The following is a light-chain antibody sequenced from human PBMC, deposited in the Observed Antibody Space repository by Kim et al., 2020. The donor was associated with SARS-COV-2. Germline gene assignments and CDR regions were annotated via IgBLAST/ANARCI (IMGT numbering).Light chain of an antibody. Sequence: NFMLTQPHSVSESPGKTVTISCTRSSGSIASNYVQWYQQRPGSAPTTVIYEDNQRPSGVPDRFSGSIDSSSNSASLTISGLKTEDEADYYCQSYDSSKWVFGGGTQLTVL. V-gene: IGLV6-57*03. CDR2: EDN. CDR1: SGSIASNY. CDR3: QSYDSSKWV. J-gene: IGLJ3*02.